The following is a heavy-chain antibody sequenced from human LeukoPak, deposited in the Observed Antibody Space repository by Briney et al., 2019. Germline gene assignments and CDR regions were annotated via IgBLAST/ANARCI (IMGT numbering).Heavy chain of an antibody. CDR1: GGSFSGYY. V-gene: IGHV4-34*01. Sequence: SETLSLTCAVYGGSFSGYYWSWIRQPPGKGLEWTGEINHSGSTNYNPSLKSRVTISVDTSKNQFSLKLSSVTAADTAVYYCARGNGYSGWFDPWGQETLVTVSS. CDR2: INHSGST. J-gene: IGHJ5*02. D-gene: IGHD5-24*01. CDR3: ARGNGYSGWFDP.